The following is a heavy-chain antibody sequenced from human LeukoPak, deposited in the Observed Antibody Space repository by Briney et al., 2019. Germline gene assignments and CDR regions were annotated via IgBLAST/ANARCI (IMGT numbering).Heavy chain of an antibody. J-gene: IGHJ3*02. Sequence: PGGSLRLSCAASGFTFSSYSMNWVRQAPGKGLEWVSAISGSGGSTYYADSVKGRFTISRDNSKNTLYLQMNSLRAEDTAVYYCAKKPIPYYYDSSGYWLPDAFDIWGQGTMVTVSS. D-gene: IGHD3-22*01. CDR1: GFTFSSYS. V-gene: IGHV3-23*01. CDR2: ISGSGGST. CDR3: AKKPIPYYYDSSGYWLPDAFDI.